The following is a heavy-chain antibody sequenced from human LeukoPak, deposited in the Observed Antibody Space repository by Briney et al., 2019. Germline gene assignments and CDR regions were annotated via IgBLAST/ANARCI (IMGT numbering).Heavy chain of an antibody. CDR1: GFTFSSYG. CDR2: ISYDGSNK. V-gene: IGHV3-30*18. Sequence: GGSLRLSCAASGFTFSSYGMHWVRQAPGKGLEWVAVISYDGSNKYYADSVKGRFTISRDNSKNTLYLQMNSLRAEDTAVYYCAKVRNIYYDSSGYFDYWGQGTLVTVSS. CDR3: AKVRNIYYDSSGYFDY. D-gene: IGHD3-22*01. J-gene: IGHJ4*02.